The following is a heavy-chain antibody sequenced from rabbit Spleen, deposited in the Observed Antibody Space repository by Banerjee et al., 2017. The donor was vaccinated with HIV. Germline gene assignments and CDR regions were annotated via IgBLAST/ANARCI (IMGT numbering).Heavy chain of an antibody. J-gene: IGHJ4*01. V-gene: IGHV1S40*01. CDR3: ARGAGVAGYDNPAGGFNL. Sequence: QSLEESGGDLVTPGASLTLTCKASGIDFSSYYYMCWVRQAPGKGLEWIGCIYGGSGSAYCASWAKGRFTISKTSSTTATLQMTSLTAADTATYFCARGAGVAGYDNPAGGFNLWGPGTLVTVS. CDR1: GIDFSSYYY. D-gene: IGHD1-1*01. CDR2: IYGGSGSA.